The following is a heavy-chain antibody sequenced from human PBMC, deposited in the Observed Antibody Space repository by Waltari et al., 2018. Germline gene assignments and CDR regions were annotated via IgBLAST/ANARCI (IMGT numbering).Heavy chain of an antibody. CDR3: AVLTSYSTRGFDY. J-gene: IGHJ4*02. V-gene: IGHV3-74*01. CDR2: IKSDGSIT. Sequence: EVQLVESVGGLVQPGGSLRLSCAASGFTFSTNWIHWVRQAPEKGLVWVSRIKSDGSITSYADSVKGRFTISRDNAKNTLYLQMNSLRAEDTAVYYCAVLTSYSTRGFDYWGQGTLVTVSS. CDR1: GFTFSTNW. D-gene: IGHD6-13*01.